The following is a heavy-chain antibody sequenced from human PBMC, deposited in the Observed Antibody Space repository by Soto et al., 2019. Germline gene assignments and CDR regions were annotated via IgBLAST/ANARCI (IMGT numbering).Heavy chain of an antibody. CDR1: GYTFTSYG. Sequence: ASVKVSCKASGYTFTSYGISWVRQAPGQGLEWMGWISAGNGNTNYAQKLQDRVTITRDMSTSTAYMELSSLRSEDTAVYFCAAAHYYDFWSGYSYPWYYFDFWGQGTLVTVSS. CDR3: AAAHYYDFWSGYSYPWYYFDF. D-gene: IGHD3-3*01. V-gene: IGHV1-18*01. J-gene: IGHJ4*02. CDR2: ISAGNGNT.